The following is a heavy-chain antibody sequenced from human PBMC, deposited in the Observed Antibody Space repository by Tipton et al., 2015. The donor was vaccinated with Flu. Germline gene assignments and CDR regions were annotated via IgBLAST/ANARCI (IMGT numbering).Heavy chain of an antibody. J-gene: IGHJ6*02. Sequence: SLRLSCTASGFSFSDYYMSWIRQAPGKGLEWVAYISHGATSTRYADSVKGRFTVSRDNTKNSLYLQINSLRVEDRAVYYCARDHNDYTLDVWGQGTTVTVSS. V-gene: IGHV3-11*01. CDR1: GFSFSDYY. CDR2: ISHGATST. CDR3: ARDHNDYTLDV. D-gene: IGHD4-11*01.